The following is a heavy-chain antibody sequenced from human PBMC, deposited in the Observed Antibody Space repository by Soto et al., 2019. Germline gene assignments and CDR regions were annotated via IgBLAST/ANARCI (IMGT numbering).Heavy chain of an antibody. J-gene: IGHJ4*02. CDR1: GYTVTRYA. V-gene: IGHV1-3*01. CDR3: ARDWTHYDSSGPGDY. D-gene: IGHD3-22*01. Sequence: AAVKVSCKASGYTVTRYAMPWVLQAPGQGLEWMGWINAGNGDTKYSQKFQGRVTITRDTSAITAYMELSSLRSEDTAVYYCARDWTHYDSSGPGDYWGQGTLVTVS. CDR2: INAGNGDT.